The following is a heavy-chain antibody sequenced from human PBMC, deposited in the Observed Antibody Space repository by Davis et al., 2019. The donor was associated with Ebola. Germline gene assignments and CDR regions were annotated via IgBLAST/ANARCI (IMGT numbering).Heavy chain of an antibody. D-gene: IGHD6-13*01. CDR1: GFIVSSKY. V-gene: IGHV3-66*01. Sequence: GESLKISCAASGFIVSSKYMSWVRQAPGKGLDWVSIIYDDGSTYYADSVKGRFTISRDNSKNTLYLQMNSLRAEDTAVYYWATVDSSWYGYYFDFWGQGTLVTVSS. CDR2: IYDDGST. CDR3: ATVDSSWYGYYFDF. J-gene: IGHJ4*02.